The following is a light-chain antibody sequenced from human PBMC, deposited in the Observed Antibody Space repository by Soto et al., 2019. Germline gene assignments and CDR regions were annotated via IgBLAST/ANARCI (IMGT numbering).Light chain of an antibody. Sequence: IQMTQSPLSLSASVGDRVTIACRASQDIGKDLGWYQQKPGEPPELLISVASSLESGVPPRFSGSGFGSYFNLTISNLQPEDFATYYCLQDYNYPRTFGQGTKVDIK. CDR3: LQDYNYPRT. J-gene: IGKJ1*01. V-gene: IGKV1-6*01. CDR1: QDIGKD. CDR2: VAS.